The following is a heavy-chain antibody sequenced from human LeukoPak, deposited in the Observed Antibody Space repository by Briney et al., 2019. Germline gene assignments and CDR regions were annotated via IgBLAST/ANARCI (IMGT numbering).Heavy chain of an antibody. CDR3: AKQWVDC. CDR1: GFTFNNYA. V-gene: IGHV3-23*01. D-gene: IGHD1-26*01. Sequence: GGSLRLSCAASGFTFNNYAMNWVRQAPGKGLDWVSSIDESGDKTHYANSVKGRFTISRDNSQNTLYLQMNSLRAEDTALYYCAKQWVDCWGQGTLVTVSS. J-gene: IGHJ4*02. CDR2: IDESGDKT.